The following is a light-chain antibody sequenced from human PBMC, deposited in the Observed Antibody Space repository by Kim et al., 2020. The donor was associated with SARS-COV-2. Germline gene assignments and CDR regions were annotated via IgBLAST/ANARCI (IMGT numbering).Light chain of an antibody. J-gene: IGKJ1*01. CDR3: QRYNNCPRT. CDR1: QSITAD. Sequence: EIVMTQSPATLSVSPGERVTLTCRASQSITADLAWYQHKPGQAPTLLIYDASTRATAIPARFSGSGSGTEFTLTISGLQSEDFAVYSCQRYNNCPRTFGQGTKVDIK. V-gene: IGKV3-15*01. CDR2: DAS.